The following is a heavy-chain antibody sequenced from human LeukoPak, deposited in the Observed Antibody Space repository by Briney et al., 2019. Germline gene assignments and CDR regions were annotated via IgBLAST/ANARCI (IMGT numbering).Heavy chain of an antibody. Sequence: GGSLRLSCAASGFTFSSYEMNWVRQAPGKGLEWVLYISSSGSTIYYADSVKGRFTISRDNAKNSLYLQMNSLRAEDTAVYYCARVWWFGELSYGFDPWGQGTLVTVSS. J-gene: IGHJ5*02. V-gene: IGHV3-48*03. CDR1: GFTFSSYE. CDR2: ISSSGSTI. CDR3: ARVWWFGELSYGFDP. D-gene: IGHD3-10*01.